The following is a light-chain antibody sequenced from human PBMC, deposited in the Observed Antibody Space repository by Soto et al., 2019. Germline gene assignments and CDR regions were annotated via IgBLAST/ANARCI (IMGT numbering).Light chain of an antibody. Sequence: QSVLTQPPSVSAAPGQKVTISCSGSSSNIGNNYVSWYQQLPGTAPKVLIYDNIRRPSGIPDRFSGSKSGTSATLGITGLQSGDEAAYYCGTWDPSLRLVVFGGGTKLTVL. J-gene: IGLJ2*01. V-gene: IGLV1-51*01. CDR3: GTWDPSLRLVV. CDR2: DNI. CDR1: SSNIGNNY.